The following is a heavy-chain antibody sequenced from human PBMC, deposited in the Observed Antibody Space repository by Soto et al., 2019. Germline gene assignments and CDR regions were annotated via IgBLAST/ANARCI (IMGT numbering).Heavy chain of an antibody. J-gene: IGHJ4*02. V-gene: IGHV4-30-2*01. CDR3: ARGKGDGYNIVHREFDY. CDR2: IYHSGST. D-gene: IGHD2-15*01. CDR1: GGSISSGGYS. Sequence: QLQLQESGSGLVKPSQTLSLTCAVSGGSISSGGYSWSWIRQPPGKGLEWIGYIYHSGSTYYNPSLKSRVTISVDRSKNQFSLKLSSVTAADTAVYYCARGKGDGYNIVHREFDYWGQGTLVTVSS.